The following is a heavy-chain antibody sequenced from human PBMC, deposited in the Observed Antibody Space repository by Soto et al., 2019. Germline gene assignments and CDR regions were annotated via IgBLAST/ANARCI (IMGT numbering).Heavy chain of an antibody. CDR3: AHLTTGGFYFDY. J-gene: IGHJ4*02. V-gene: IGHV2-5*02. CDR2: IYCDDDK. CDR1: GFSLRNSGVG. D-gene: IGHD4-17*01. Sequence: QITLKESGTTLVKPTQTLTLTCTFSGFSLRNSGVGVGWIRQPPGKALEWLALIYCDDDKRYSPSLKSRLTITKDTSKNQVVLTMTIMDPVDTAKYYCAHLTTGGFYFDYWGQGTLVTVSS.